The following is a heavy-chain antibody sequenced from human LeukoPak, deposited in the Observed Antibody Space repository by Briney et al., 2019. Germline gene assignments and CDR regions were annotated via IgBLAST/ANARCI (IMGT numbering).Heavy chain of an antibody. J-gene: IGHJ4*02. CDR1: GYTFTSYY. D-gene: IGHD1-26*01. CDR3: ARDRVGATCFDY. CDR2: INPNSGGT. V-gene: IGHV1-2*02. Sequence: ASVKVSCKASGYTFTSYYMHWVRQAPGQGLEWMGWINPNSGGTNYAQKFQGRVTMTRDTSISTAYMELSRLRSDDTAVYYCARDRVGATCFDYWGQGTLVTVSS.